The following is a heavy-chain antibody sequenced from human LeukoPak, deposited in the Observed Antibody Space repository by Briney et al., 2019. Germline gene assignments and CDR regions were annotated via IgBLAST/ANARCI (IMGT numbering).Heavy chain of an antibody. D-gene: IGHD1-26*01. V-gene: IGHV1-3*01. CDR3: AREEGGSSWYDY. CDR2: INAGNGNT. Sequence: ASVKVSCKASGYTFTSYAMHWVRQAPGQRLEWMGWINAGNGNTKYSQKFQGRVTITRDTSASTAYMELSSLRSEDTAVYYCAREEGGSSWYDYWGQGTLVTVSS. CDR1: GYTFTSYA. J-gene: IGHJ4*02.